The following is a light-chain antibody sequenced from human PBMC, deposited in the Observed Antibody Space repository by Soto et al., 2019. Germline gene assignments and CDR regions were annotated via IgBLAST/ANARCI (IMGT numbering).Light chain of an antibody. CDR1: SSNVGINY. CDR3: AVWDDSLSGYV. CDR2: SNN. Sequence: QPVLTQPPSASGTPGQRVTISCSGSSSNVGINYVYWYQQLPGTAPKLLIYSNNQWPSGVPDRFSDSKSGTSASLAISGLRSEDEADYYCAVWDDSLSGYVFGTGTKVTVL. J-gene: IGLJ1*01. V-gene: IGLV1-47*02.